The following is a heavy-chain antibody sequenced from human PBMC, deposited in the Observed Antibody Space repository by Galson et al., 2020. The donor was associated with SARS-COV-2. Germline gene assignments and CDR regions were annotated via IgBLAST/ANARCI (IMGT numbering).Heavy chain of an antibody. D-gene: IGHD2-15*01. CDR1: GGSVASSSYF. CDR2: ILYSGAA. V-gene: IGHV4-61*01. Sequence: SETMSLTCNVSGGSVASSSYFWTWIRQPPGKGLEWIGYILYSGAAIYNPSLKSRATMSVDTSKSQFSLNLRSVTAAATAVYYCAREVRDIGGSDPMDSWGQGTLVTVSS. J-gene: IGHJ4*02. CDR3: AREVRDIGGSDPMDS.